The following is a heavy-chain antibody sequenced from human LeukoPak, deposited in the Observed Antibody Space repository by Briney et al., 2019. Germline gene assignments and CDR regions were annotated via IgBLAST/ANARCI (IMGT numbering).Heavy chain of an antibody. CDR3: AGMLGTCAFDI. J-gene: IGHJ3*02. Sequence: SETLSLTCTVSGGSISSYYWSWIRQPPGKGLEWIGYIYYSGSTNYNPSLKSRVTISVDTSKNQFSLKLNSVTAADTAVYYCAGMLGTCAFDIWGQGTVVTVSS. CDR1: GGSISSYY. CDR2: IYYSGST. D-gene: IGHD2-8*01. V-gene: IGHV4-59*01.